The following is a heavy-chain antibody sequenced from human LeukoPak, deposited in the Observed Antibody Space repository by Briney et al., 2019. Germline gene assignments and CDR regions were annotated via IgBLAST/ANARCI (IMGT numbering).Heavy chain of an antibody. CDR1: GGSISSSDW. CDR3: ARDYHDSSLDY. D-gene: IGHD3-22*01. CDR2: IYRSGST. V-gene: IGHV4-4*02. Sequence: SETLSLTCAVSGGSISSSDWWSWVRQPPGKGLEWIGEIYRSGSTNYNPSLKSRVTISVDKSKNQFSLKLSSVTAADTAVYYCARDYHDSSLDYWGQGTLVTVSS. J-gene: IGHJ4*02.